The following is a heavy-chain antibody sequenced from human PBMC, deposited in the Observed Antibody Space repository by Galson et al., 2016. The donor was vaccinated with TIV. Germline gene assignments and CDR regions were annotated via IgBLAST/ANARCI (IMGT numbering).Heavy chain of an antibody. V-gene: IGHV4-59*11. CDR3: ARGKGSSGYYYSYYYMDV. CDR2: IYYSGTT. J-gene: IGHJ6*03. CDR1: GASTRSHC. Sequence: ETLSLTCSVTGASTRSHCWNWVRQPPGKGLEWMGNIYYSGTTNYNPSLKSRVTISLDTSKNQFSLKLSSVTAADTAVYYCARGKGSSGYYYSYYYMDVWGKGTTVTVSS. D-gene: IGHD3-22*01.